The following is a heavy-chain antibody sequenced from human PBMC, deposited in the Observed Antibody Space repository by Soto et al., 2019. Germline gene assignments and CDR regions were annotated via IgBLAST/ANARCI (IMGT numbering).Heavy chain of an antibody. J-gene: IGHJ5*02. CDR1: GFTFSSYW. Sequence: GGSLRLSCAASGFTFSSYWMHWVRQAPGKGLVWVSRINSDGSSTSYADSVKGRFTISRDNAKNTLYLQMNSLRAEDTAVYYCARDRDEIAVAATMHMFDPWGQGTLVTVSS. D-gene: IGHD6-19*01. CDR3: ARDRDEIAVAATMHMFDP. V-gene: IGHV3-74*01. CDR2: INSDGSST.